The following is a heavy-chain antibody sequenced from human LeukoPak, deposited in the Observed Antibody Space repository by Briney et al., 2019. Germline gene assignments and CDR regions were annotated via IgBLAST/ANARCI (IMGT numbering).Heavy chain of an antibody. V-gene: IGHV4-59*08. D-gene: IGHD1-26*01. CDR1: GGSISSDY. CDR3: ARRVGATHFDY. J-gene: IGHJ4*02. CDR2: IYYSGSI. Sequence: PSETLSLTCTVSGGSISSDYWSWIRQPPGKGLEWIGYIYYSGSIDYNPSLKSRVTISVDTSKNQFSLKLTSVTAADTAVYYCARRVGATHFDYWGQGTLVTVSS.